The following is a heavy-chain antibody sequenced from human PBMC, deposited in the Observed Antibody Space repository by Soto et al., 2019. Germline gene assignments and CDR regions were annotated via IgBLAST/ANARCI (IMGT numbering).Heavy chain of an antibody. J-gene: IGHJ4*02. Sequence: GGSLRLSCAASGFTFSSYGMHWVRQAPGKGLEWVAVISYDGSNKYYADSVKGRFTISRDNSKNTLYLQMNSLRAVDTAVYYCVKDSSFHGEAGIVYWGQGTLVTVSS. CDR2: ISYDGSNK. D-gene: IGHD6-19*01. CDR3: VKDSSFHGEAGIVY. CDR1: GFTFSSYG. V-gene: IGHV3-30*18.